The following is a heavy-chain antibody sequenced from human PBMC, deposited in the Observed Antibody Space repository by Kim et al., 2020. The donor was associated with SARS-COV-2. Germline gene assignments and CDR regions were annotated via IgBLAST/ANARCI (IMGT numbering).Heavy chain of an antibody. Sequence: GESLKISCQASGYSFSTYWLSWVRQMPGKGLEWVGTIDLSDSYTRYSPSFQGHVTISPEKSISTAYLRWNTLGASDSAIYYCGFSYGSESYPRYWGQGTLVTVSS. D-gene: IGHD3-10*01. J-gene: IGHJ4*02. V-gene: IGHV5-10-1*01. CDR2: IDLSDSYT. CDR1: GYSFSTYW. CDR3: GFSYGSESYPRY.